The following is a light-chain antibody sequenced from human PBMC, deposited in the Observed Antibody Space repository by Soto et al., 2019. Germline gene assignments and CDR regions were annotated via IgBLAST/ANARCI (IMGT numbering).Light chain of an antibody. J-gene: IGKJ1*01. CDR3: QQSYSTPPWT. Sequence: DIQMTQSPSSLSASVGDRVTITCRASQSIVTYVNWYLQKPGKAPKLLIYAASNLQSGVPSRFSGSGSGTDFTLTISSLQPEDFATYFCQQSYSTPPWTFGQGTKVDI. CDR1: QSIVTY. CDR2: AAS. V-gene: IGKV1-39*01.